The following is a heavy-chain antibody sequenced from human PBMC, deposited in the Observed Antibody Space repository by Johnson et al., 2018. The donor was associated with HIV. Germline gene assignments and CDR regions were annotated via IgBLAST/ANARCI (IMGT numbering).Heavy chain of an antibody. CDR3: AKEGAAVIHFDI. V-gene: IGHV3-9*01. CDR1: GFTFDDYG. CDR2: ISWNSGSI. D-gene: IGHD6-13*01. Sequence: VQLVESGGGLVQPGRSLRLSCAASGFTFDDYGMSWVRQAPGKGLEWVSGISWNSGSIGYADSVKGRFTISRDNAKNSLYLQMNSLRAEDTALYYCAKEGAAVIHFDIWGQGTMVTVSS. J-gene: IGHJ3*02.